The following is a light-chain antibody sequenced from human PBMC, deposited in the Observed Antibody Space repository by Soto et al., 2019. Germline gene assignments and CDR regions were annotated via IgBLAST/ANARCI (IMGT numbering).Light chain of an antibody. CDR3: QQRSNWPWT. CDR2: DAS. Sequence: EIVLTQSPATLSLSPGERATLSCRASQSVSSYLAWYQQKPGQAPRLLIYDASNRATGIPARFSGSGSGTGFTLTISSLEPEDFAVYYCQQRSNWPWTFGKGTKVEIK. V-gene: IGKV3-11*01. J-gene: IGKJ1*01. CDR1: QSVSSY.